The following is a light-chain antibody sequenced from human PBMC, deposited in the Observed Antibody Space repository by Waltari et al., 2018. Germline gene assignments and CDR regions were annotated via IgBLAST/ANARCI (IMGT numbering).Light chain of an antibody. Sequence: DIQMTQSPSSLSASVGDRVTITCRASQRISYWLAWYQQKPGKAPKLLVYKASSLESGVPSRCSGSGSGTEYTLTISSLQPDDFATYYCQQYNTYPATFGQGTKVEIK. J-gene: IGKJ2*01. V-gene: IGKV1-5*03. CDR2: KAS. CDR3: QQYNTYPAT. CDR1: QRISYW.